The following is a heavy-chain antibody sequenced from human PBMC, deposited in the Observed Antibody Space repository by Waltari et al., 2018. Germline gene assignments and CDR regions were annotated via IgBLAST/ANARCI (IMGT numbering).Heavy chain of an antibody. J-gene: IGHJ4*02. V-gene: IGHV1-3*01. Sequence: QVQLVQSGAEVKKPGASVKVSCKASGYTFTSYTMHWVRQAPGQRLEWMGWINAGNGKTKYHQKFQGRVTITRDTSASTAYMERSSLRSEDTAVYYWANLFYDSRGYYYGDYWGQGTLVTVSS. CDR3: ANLFYDSRGYYYGDY. D-gene: IGHD3-22*01. CDR2: INAGNGKT. CDR1: GYTFTSYT.